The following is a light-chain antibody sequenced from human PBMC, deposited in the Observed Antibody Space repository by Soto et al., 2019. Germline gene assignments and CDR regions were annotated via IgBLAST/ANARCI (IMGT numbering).Light chain of an antibody. CDR3: QQRHMWPIT. J-gene: IGKJ5*01. Sequence: EIVLTQAPATLSLSPGERATLSCRASQSVSSYLAWYKQKPGQAPRLLIFDASNRATGIPARFSGSGSGTDFTLTISRLEPEDSAVYYCQQRHMWPITFGQGTRLEI. CDR1: QSVSSY. CDR2: DAS. V-gene: IGKV3-11*01.